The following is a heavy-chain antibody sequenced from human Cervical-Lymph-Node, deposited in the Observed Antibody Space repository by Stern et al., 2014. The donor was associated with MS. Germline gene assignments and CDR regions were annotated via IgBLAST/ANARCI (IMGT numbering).Heavy chain of an antibody. CDR3: ARLHYDSSGSGGD. CDR1: GYSFTSYA. V-gene: IGHV1-3*01. Sequence: QVQLGQSGAEVKKPGASVKVSCKASGYSFTSYALHWVRQAPGPRFEWLGWINAGNGDTKYSQNFQGRVTITSDTSANTAYMELTSLKSVDTAVYYCARLHYDSSGSGGDWGQGTLVTVSS. CDR2: INAGNGDT. J-gene: IGHJ4*02. D-gene: IGHD3-22*01.